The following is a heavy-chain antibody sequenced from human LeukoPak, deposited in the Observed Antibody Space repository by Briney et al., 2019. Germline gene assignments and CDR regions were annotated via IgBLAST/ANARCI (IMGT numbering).Heavy chain of an antibody. CDR3: AKDPGIAAAGTPSYYYYGMDV. CDR2: ISYDGSNK. J-gene: IGHJ6*02. Sequence: GGSLRLSCAASGFTFSSYGMHWVRQAPGKGLEWVAVISYDGSNKYYADSVKGRFTISRDNSKNTLYLQMNSLRAEDTAVYYCAKDPGIAAAGTPSYYYYGMDVWGQGTTVTVSS. V-gene: IGHV3-30*18. D-gene: IGHD6-13*01. CDR1: GFTFSSYG.